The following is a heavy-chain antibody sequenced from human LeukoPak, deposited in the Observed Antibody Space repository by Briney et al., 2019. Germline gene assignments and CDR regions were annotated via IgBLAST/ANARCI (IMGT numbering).Heavy chain of an antibody. Sequence: PGGSLRLSCAASGFSFSKYAMHWVRQTPGKGLEWVAAIWNDGSDENYADSVKGRFTISSDNSKNTLYLQMNSLRAEDSAVYYCAFEIGRSQGAFDIWGQGTTITVSS. V-gene: IGHV3-33*01. CDR2: IWNDGSDE. D-gene: IGHD1-26*01. CDR3: AFEIGRSQGAFDI. CDR1: GFSFSKYA. J-gene: IGHJ3*02.